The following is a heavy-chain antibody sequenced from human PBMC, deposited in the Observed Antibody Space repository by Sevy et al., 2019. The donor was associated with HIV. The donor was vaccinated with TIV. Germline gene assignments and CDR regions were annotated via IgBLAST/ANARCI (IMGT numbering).Heavy chain of an antibody. Sequence: VGSLRLSCAASGFIFSTYTMNWVRQAPGKGLEWVSSISSRSNYIYYADSVKGRFTISRDNAKNSLYLQMNSLRAEDTAVYYCARPYGSGSWEAFDIWGQGTMVTVSS. V-gene: IGHV3-21*01. CDR1: GFIFSTYT. J-gene: IGHJ3*02. CDR3: ARPYGSGSWEAFDI. CDR2: ISSRSNYI. D-gene: IGHD3-10*01.